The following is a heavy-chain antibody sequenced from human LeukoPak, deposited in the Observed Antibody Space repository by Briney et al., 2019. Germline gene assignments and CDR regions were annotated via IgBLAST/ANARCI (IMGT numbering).Heavy chain of an antibody. CDR3: ARDKEYSSSSDFDY. CDR2: INHSGST. Sequence: SETLSLTCAVYGGSFSGYYWSWIRQPPGKGLEWIGEINHSGSTNYNPSLKSRVTMSVDTSKNQFSLKLSSVTAADTAVYYCARDKEYSSSSDFDYWGQGTLVTVSS. D-gene: IGHD6-6*01. CDR1: GGSFSGYY. V-gene: IGHV4-34*01. J-gene: IGHJ4*02.